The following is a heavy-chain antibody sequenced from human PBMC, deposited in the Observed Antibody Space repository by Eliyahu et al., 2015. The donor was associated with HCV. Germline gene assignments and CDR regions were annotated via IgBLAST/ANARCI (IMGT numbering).Heavy chain of an antibody. J-gene: IGHJ6*02. V-gene: IGHV1-24*01. CDR1: GXTXTXXS. CDR2: FDPEDGET. CDR3: ATSRPSYLIVDDFYGMGV. D-gene: IGHD1-26*01. Sequence: QLKLVQSGAEVKKPGASVKVXCXXSGXTXTXXSIHWVRXPPGKGLEWMGGFDPEDGETIYAQKFRGRFTMTEDTSTDTAYMELSSLSSEDTAVYYCATSRPSYLIVDDFYGMGVWGQGTTVTVSS.